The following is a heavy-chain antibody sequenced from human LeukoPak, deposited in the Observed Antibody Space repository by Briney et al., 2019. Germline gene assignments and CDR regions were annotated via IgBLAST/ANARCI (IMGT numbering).Heavy chain of an antibody. Sequence: PGGSLRLSCAASGFTFSSYGMHWVRQAPGKGLEWVSSISRSSSYIYYADSMKGRFTISRDNANNSLFLQMNSLRAEDTAVYYCARGGVSVGGNFDYWGQGTLVTVSS. CDR1: GFTFSSYG. CDR3: ARGGVSVGGNFDY. CDR2: ISRSSSYI. V-gene: IGHV3-21*01. J-gene: IGHJ4*02. D-gene: IGHD4-23*01.